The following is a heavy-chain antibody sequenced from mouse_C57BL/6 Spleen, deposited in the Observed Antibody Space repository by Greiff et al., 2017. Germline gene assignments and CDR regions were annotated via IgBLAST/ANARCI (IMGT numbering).Heavy chain of an antibody. CDR2: IYPGNSDT. V-gene: IGHV1-5*01. J-gene: IGHJ2*01. CDR3: TRRSCYGSSPYYFDY. D-gene: IGHD1-1*01. CDR1: GYTFTSYW. Sequence: VQLQQSGTVLARPGASVKMSCKTSGYTFTSYWMHWVKQRPGQGLEWIGAIYPGNSDTSYNQKFKGKAKLTAVTSASTAYMELSSLTNEDSAVYYCTRRSCYGSSPYYFDYWGQGTTLTVSS.